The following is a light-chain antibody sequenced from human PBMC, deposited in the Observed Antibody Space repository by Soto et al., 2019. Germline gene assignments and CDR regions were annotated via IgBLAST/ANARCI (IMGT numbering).Light chain of an antibody. CDR2: DNN. CDR3: GTWDSSLSAYV. Sequence: QSVLTQPPSVSAAPGQKVTISCSGSSSNIGNNYVSWYQQLPGTAPKLLIYDNNKRPSGIPDQFSGSKSGTSATLGITGLQTGDEADYYCGTWDSSLSAYVFGTGTKVTVL. V-gene: IGLV1-51*01. CDR1: SSNIGNNY. J-gene: IGLJ1*01.